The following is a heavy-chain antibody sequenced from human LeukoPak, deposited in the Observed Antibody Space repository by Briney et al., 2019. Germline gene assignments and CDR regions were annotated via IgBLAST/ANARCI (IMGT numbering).Heavy chain of an antibody. J-gene: IGHJ4*02. D-gene: IGHD2-15*01. CDR3: VKARLTLGGSDY. Sequence: PGGSLRLSCAASGFTFSGYAMSWVRQAPGKGLEWVSSTTSKNEIHIADSVRGRFTISRDNAKNSLYLQMNSLRAEDTALYYCVKARLTLGGSDYWGQGTLVTVSS. CDR2: TTSKNEI. CDR1: GFTFSGYA. V-gene: IGHV3-69-1*01.